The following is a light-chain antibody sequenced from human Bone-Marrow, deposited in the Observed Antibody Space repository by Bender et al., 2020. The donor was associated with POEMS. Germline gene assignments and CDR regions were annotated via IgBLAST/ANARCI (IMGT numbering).Light chain of an antibody. CDR2: DDS. Sequence: SYVLTQPPSVSVAPGQTARIACGGNNIGDKGVHWYQQKPGQAPVLVVYDDSERPSGIPERFSGSTSGNTASLTITGAQAEDEADYYCISRDTSGKHLYVFGTGTKVTVL. V-gene: IGLV3-21*02. CDR1: NIGDKG. CDR3: ISRDTSGKHLYV. J-gene: IGLJ1*01.